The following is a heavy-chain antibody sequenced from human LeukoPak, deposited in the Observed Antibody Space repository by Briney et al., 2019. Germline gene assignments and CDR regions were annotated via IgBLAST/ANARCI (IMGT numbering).Heavy chain of an antibody. CDR2: INHSGST. V-gene: IGHV4-34*01. CDR1: GGSFSGYY. CDR3: ARGGDWLFDY. Sequence: SETLSLTCAVYGGSFSGYYWSWIRQPPGKGLEWIGEINHSGSTNYNPSLKSRVTISVDKSKNQFSLELNSVTAADTAVYYCARGGDWLFDYWGQGILVTVSS. D-gene: IGHD2-21*02. J-gene: IGHJ4*02.